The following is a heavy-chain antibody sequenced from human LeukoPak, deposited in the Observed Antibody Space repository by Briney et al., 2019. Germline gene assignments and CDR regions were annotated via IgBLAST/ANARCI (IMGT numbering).Heavy chain of an antibody. J-gene: IGHJ4*02. Sequence: GGSLRLSCAASGFTFSDYYMSWIRQAPGKGLERVSYISSSGSTIYYADSVKGRFTISRDNAKNSLYLQMNSLRAEDTAVYYCARDIAMVNFCYFDYWGQGTLVTVSS. CDR1: GFTFSDYY. V-gene: IGHV3-11*01. CDR3: ARDIAMVNFCYFDY. D-gene: IGHD5-18*01. CDR2: ISSSGSTI.